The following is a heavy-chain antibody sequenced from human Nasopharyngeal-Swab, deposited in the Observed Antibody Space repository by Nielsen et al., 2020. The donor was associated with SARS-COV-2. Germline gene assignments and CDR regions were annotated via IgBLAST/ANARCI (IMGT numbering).Heavy chain of an antibody. V-gene: IGHV1-69*06. D-gene: IGHD3-3*01. J-gene: IGHJ6*02. CDR3: ARDHYDFWSGYYYYGMDV. CDR1: GGTFSSYA. CDR2: IIPIFGTA. Sequence: SVKVSCKASGGTFSSYAISWVRQAPGQGLEWMGGIIPIFGTANYAQKFQGRVTITADKSTSTAYMELSSLRSEDTAVYYCARDHYDFWSGYYYYGMDVWGQGTTVTVSS.